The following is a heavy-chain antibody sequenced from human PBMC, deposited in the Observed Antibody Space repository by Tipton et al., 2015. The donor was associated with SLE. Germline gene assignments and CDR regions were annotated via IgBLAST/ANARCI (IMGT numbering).Heavy chain of an antibody. V-gene: IGHV1-18*01. J-gene: IGHJ6*03. CDR1: GYTFTSYG. CDR3: ARQELNQLELKGYYYYMDI. D-gene: IGHD1-7*01. Sequence: QSGAEVKKPGASVKVSCKASGYTFTSYGISWVRQAPGQGLEWMGWISAYNGNTNYAQKLQGRVTMTTDTSTSTAYMELRSLRSDDTAVYYCARQELNQLELKGYYYYMDIWGKGTTVTVS. CDR2: ISAYNGNT.